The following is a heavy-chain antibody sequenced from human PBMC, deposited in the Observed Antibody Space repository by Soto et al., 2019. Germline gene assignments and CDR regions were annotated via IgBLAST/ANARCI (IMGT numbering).Heavy chain of an antibody. D-gene: IGHD6-13*01. CDR2: ISSSSSTI. CDR3: ARVSSSWPENYYYYYMDV. CDR1: GFTFGSYS. J-gene: IGHJ6*03. V-gene: IGHV3-48*01. Sequence: PGGSLRLSCAASGFTFGSYSMNWVRQAPGKGLEWVSYISSSSSTIYYADSVKGRFTIYRDNAKNSLYLQMNSLRAEDTAVYYCARVSSSWPENYYYYYMDVWGKGTTVTVSS.